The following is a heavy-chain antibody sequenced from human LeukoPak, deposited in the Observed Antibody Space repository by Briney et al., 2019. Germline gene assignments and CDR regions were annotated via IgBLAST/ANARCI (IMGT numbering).Heavy chain of an antibody. V-gene: IGHV3-30-3*01. CDR3: AKDRVLGSSGWYEDY. CDR2: ISYDGSNK. D-gene: IGHD6-19*01. CDR1: GFTFSSYA. J-gene: IGHJ4*02. Sequence: PGGSLRLSCAASGFTFSSYAMLGVRQAPGKGLEGVAVISYDGSNKYYAASVKGRFTISRDNSKNTLYLQMSSLRAEDTAVYYCAKDRVLGSSGWYEDYWGQGTLVTVSS.